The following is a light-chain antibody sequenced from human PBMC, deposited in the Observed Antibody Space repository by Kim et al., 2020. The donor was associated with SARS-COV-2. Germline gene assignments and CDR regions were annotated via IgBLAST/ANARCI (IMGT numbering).Light chain of an antibody. CDR2: GKN. CDR3: NSRDSRGNHLV. CDR1: SLRSYY. J-gene: IGLJ3*02. Sequence: SSELTQDPAVSVALGQTVRITCQGDSLRSYYASWXQQKPGQAPVLVIYGKNNRPSGIPDRFSGSSSGNTASLTITGAQAEDEADYYCNSRDSRGNHLVFG. V-gene: IGLV3-19*01.